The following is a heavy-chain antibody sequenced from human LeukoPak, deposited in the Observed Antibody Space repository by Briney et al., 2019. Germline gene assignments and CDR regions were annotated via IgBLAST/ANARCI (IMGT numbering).Heavy chain of an antibody. CDR2: ISGSGGST. D-gene: IGHD5-18*01. CDR1: GFTFSSYA. CDR3: AKVSAYSYAYDYYDYGMDV. V-gene: IGHV3-23*01. Sequence: GGSLRLSCAASGFTFSSYAMSWVRQAPGKGLEWVSTISGSGGSTYYADSVKGRFTISRDNSKNTLNLQMNSLRAEDTAIYYCAKVSAYSYAYDYYDYGMDVWGQGTTVTVSS. J-gene: IGHJ6*02.